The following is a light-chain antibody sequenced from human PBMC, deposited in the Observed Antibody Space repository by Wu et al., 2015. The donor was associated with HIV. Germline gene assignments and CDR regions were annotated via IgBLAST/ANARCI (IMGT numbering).Light chain of an antibody. CDR1: QSVNNRY. Sequence: EIVLTQSPGTLSLSPGERATLSCRATQSVNNRYLAWYQQKPGQVPRLLISGASSRATGIPARFSGSGSGTDFTLTISSLEPEDFGVYYCQHRYNWPITFGPGTRLETK. CDR3: QHRYNWPIT. J-gene: IGKJ5*01. CDR2: GAS. V-gene: IGKV3D-20*02.